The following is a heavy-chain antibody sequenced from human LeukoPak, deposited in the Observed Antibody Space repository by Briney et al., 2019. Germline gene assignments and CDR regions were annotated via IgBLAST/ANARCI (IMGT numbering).Heavy chain of an antibody. D-gene: IGHD2-8*01. Sequence: SETLSLTCAVYGGSFSGYYWGWIRQPPGKGLEWIGEINHSGSTNYNPSLKSRVTISVDKSKNQFSLKLSSVTAADTAVYYCARVGNGRPYMDVWGQGTPVTVSS. V-gene: IGHV4-34*01. J-gene: IGHJ6*02. CDR3: ARVGNGRPYMDV. CDR1: GGSFSGYY. CDR2: INHSGST.